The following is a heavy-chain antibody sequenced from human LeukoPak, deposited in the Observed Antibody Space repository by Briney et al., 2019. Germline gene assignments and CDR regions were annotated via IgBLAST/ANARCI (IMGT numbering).Heavy chain of an antibody. D-gene: IGHD4-17*01. V-gene: IGHV1-2*02. Sequence: GSSVNVSCKASGYTYTGYYMHWVRQAPGQGLEWMGWINPNSGGTNYPQKFQGRVTMTRDTSISTAYVELSRLRSDDTAVYYCARGDSDAPVTSECWGQGTLVTAS. CDR3: ARGDSDAPVTSEC. CDR1: GYTYTGYY. CDR2: INPNSGGT. J-gene: IGHJ4*02.